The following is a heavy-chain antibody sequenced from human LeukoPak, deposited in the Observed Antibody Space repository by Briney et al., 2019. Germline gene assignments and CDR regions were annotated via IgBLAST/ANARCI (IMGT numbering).Heavy chain of an antibody. CDR3: AKVLDSWNGYWRYYMDV. Sequence: GGSLRLSCAASGFTFGNYAMSWVRQAPGKGLEWVSIISSSGGSTYYADSVEGRFTISRDNSKDTLYLQMNSLGAEDTAMYYCAKVLDSWNGYWRYYMDVWGKGTTVTVSS. CDR1: GFTFGNYA. J-gene: IGHJ6*03. V-gene: IGHV3-23*01. CDR2: ISSSGGST. D-gene: IGHD3-3*01.